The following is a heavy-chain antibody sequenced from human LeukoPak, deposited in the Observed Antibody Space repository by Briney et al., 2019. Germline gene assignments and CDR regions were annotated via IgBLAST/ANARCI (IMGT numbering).Heavy chain of an antibody. CDR1: GFTFSSYA. V-gene: IGHV3-23*01. D-gene: IGHD4-17*01. CDR2: VSGSGGTK. Sequence: GGSLRLSCAASGFTFSSYAMNWVRQAPGKGLEWVSAVSGSGGTKYYADSVKGRFTISRVNSKNTLYLQMNSLRAEDTAVYYCAKDKATVTTRAFDIWGQGTMVTASS. CDR3: AKDKATVTTRAFDI. J-gene: IGHJ3*02.